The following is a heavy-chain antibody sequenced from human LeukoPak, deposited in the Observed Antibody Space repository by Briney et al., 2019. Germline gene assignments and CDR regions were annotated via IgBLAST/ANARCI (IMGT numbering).Heavy chain of an antibody. Sequence: SETLSLTCTVSGGSISSGSYYWSWIRQPAGKGLEWIGRIYTSGSTNYNPSLKSRVTISVDTSKNQFSLKLSSVTAADTAVYYCAGRTGGPDNYYYYMDVWAKGPRSPSP. CDR1: GGSISSGSYY. D-gene: IGHD7-27*01. J-gene: IGHJ6*03. CDR2: IYTSGST. V-gene: IGHV4-61*02. CDR3: AGRTGGPDNYYYYMDV.